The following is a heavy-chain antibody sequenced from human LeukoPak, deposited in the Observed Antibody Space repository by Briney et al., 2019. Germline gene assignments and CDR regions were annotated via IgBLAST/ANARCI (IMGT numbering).Heavy chain of an antibody. CDR1: GGTFSSYA. CDR2: IIPIFGTA. CDR3: ARDRIAVAGKPFDY. Sequence: SSVKVSCKASGGTFSSYAISWVRQAPGQGLKWMGGIIPIFGTANYAQKFQGRVTITTDESTSTAYMELSSLRSEDTAVYYCARDRIAVAGKPFDYWGQGTLVTVSS. D-gene: IGHD6-19*01. V-gene: IGHV1-69*05. J-gene: IGHJ4*02.